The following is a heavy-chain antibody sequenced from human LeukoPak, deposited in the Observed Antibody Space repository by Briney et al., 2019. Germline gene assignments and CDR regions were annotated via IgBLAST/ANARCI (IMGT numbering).Heavy chain of an antibody. J-gene: IGHJ6*02. D-gene: IGHD3-16*02. V-gene: IGHV3-74*01. Sequence: PGGSLRLSCAASGFTFSSYWMHWVRHAPGKGLVWVSRINSDGSSTSYADSVKGRFTISRDNAKNTLYLQMNSLRAEDTAVYYCARDGGRDYVWGSYRISYYYYGMDVWGQGTTVTVSS. CDR2: INSDGSST. CDR3: ARDGGRDYVWGSYRISYYYYGMDV. CDR1: GFTFSSYW.